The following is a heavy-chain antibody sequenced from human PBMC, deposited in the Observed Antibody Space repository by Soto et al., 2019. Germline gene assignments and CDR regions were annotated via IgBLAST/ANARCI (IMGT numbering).Heavy chain of an antibody. CDR3: ALALGPTTGLDY. V-gene: IGHV4-31*02. D-gene: IGHD1-26*01. CDR2: IFNSGTT. CDR1: GASTVSHYH. J-gene: IGHJ4*02. Sequence: QVQLQESGPGLVKPSQTLSLTCSVSGASTVSHYHWTWIRQPPGKGLEWMGYIFNSGTTFYNPSLTSRLSISMDTSGNQFSLKLRSVTAADTAVYYGALALGPTTGLDYWGQGTLVTVSS.